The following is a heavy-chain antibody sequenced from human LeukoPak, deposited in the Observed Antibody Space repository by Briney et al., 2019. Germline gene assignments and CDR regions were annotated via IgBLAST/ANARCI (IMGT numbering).Heavy chain of an antibody. V-gene: IGHV4-59*01. J-gene: IGHJ5*01. CDR2: IYYTGST. CDR3: ARVVVAAGSNWFDS. Sequence: SETLSLTCTVSGGSITSYYWSWIRQPPGKGLEWIGYIYYTGSTNYDPSLKSRVTISVDTSKNQLSLNLWYVSAADTAVYYCARVVVAAGSNWFDSWGQGTLVTVSS. D-gene: IGHD2-15*01. CDR1: GGSITSYY.